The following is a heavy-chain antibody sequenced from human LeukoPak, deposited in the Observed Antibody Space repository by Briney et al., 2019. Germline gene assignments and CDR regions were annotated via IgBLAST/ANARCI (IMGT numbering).Heavy chain of an antibody. J-gene: IGHJ6*02. Sequence: ASVKVSCKASGYTFTSYYMHWVRQAPGQGLEWMGIINPSGGSTSYAQKFQGRVTMTRDTSTSTVYMELSSLRSEDTAISYCARDLPQYNSSSYSYYYGMDVWGQGTTVTVSS. D-gene: IGHD6-6*01. CDR1: GYTFTSYY. CDR3: ARDLPQYNSSSYSYYYGMDV. V-gene: IGHV1-46*01. CDR2: INPSGGST.